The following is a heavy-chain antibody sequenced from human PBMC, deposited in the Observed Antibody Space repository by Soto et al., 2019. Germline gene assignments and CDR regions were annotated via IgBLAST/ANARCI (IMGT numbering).Heavy chain of an antibody. Sequence: QVQLVQSGAEVKKPGSSVTVSCKASGGTFSSYAISWVRQAPGQGLEWMGGIIPIFGTANYAQKFQGRVTITADEATSTAYMELSSLRSEDTAVYYCARGETYSSARGYWFDPWGQGTLVTVSS. D-gene: IGHD6-19*01. CDR1: GGTFSSYA. CDR3: ARGETYSSARGYWFDP. J-gene: IGHJ5*02. V-gene: IGHV1-69*01. CDR2: IIPIFGTA.